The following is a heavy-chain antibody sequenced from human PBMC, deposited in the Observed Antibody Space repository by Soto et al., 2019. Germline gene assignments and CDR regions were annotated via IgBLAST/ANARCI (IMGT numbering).Heavy chain of an antibody. Sequence: PGGSLRLSCAASGFTFSSYSMNWVRQAPGKGLEWVAVIWYDGSNKYYADSVKGRFTISRDNSKNTLYLQMNSLRAEDTAVYYCARDYDSSGYPRYYFDYWGQGTLVTGSS. CDR2: IWYDGSNK. CDR1: GFTFSSYS. V-gene: IGHV3-33*08. J-gene: IGHJ4*02. CDR3: ARDYDSSGYPRYYFDY. D-gene: IGHD3-22*01.